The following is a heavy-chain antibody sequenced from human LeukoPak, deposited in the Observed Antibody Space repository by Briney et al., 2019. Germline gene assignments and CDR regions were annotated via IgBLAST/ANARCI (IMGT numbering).Heavy chain of an antibody. CDR1: GFTFSNFG. Sequence: PGGSLRLSCAASGFTFSNFGMHWVRQAPGKGLEWVTLISYDGSNKDYTDSVKGRFTISRDNSKNTLYLQMNSLRAEDTAVYYCAKDLEAAALNWFDPWGQGTLVTVSS. V-gene: IGHV3-30*18. CDR3: AKDLEAAALNWFDP. CDR2: ISYDGSNK. D-gene: IGHD6-13*01. J-gene: IGHJ5*02.